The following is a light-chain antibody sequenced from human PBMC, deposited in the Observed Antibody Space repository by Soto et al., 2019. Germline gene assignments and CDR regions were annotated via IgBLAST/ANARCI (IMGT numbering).Light chain of an antibody. CDR2: DVR. J-gene: IGLJ1*01. CDR1: SSDVGGYNF. V-gene: IGLV2-14*01. Sequence: QSALTQPASVSGSPGQSITISCTGTSSDVGGYNFVSWYQQHPGKAPNPMIYDVRNRPSGVSNRFSGSKSVNTASLTISGLQAEDEADYYCSSYTSISTYVFGTGTKVTVL. CDR3: SSYTSISTYV.